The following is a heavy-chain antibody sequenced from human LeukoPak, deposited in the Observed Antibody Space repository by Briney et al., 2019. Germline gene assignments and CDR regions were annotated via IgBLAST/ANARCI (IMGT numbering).Heavy chain of an antibody. V-gene: IGHV4-59*01. J-gene: IGHJ4*02. Sequence: SETLSLTCTVSGDSISPYYWSWIRQPPGKRLEWIGFVYYRGNTNYNPSLKSRVTISVDTSKNQFSLKLNSVTAADTAVYYCTRDGVSWILDYWGQGTLVTVSS. CDR2: VYYRGNT. D-gene: IGHD3-16*01. CDR1: GDSISPYY. CDR3: TRDGVSWILDY.